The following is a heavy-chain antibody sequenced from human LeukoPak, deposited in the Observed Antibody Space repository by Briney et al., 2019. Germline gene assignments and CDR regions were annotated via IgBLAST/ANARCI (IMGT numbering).Heavy chain of an antibody. Sequence: ASVKVSCKASGYTFTGYYMHWVRQAPGQGLEWMGWTNPNTGGTNYAQKFQGWVTMTRDTSISTAYMELSRLRSDGTAVYYCARGRATVTTLSGMDVWGQGTTVTVSS. V-gene: IGHV1-2*04. D-gene: IGHD4-17*01. CDR1: GYTFTGYY. CDR3: ARGRATVTTLSGMDV. CDR2: TNPNTGGT. J-gene: IGHJ6*02.